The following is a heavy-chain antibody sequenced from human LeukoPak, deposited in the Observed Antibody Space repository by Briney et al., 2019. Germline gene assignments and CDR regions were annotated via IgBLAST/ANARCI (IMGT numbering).Heavy chain of an antibody. Sequence: PGGSLRLSCAASGFTFSSYGMHWVRQAPGKGLEWVAVISYDGSNKYYADSVKGRFTISRDNSKNTLYLQMNSLRAEDTAVYYCAKDKGLYGDYFDYWGQGTLVTVSS. D-gene: IGHD3-16*02. CDR2: ISYDGSNK. CDR3: AKDKGLYGDYFDY. CDR1: GFTFSSYG. V-gene: IGHV3-30*18. J-gene: IGHJ4*02.